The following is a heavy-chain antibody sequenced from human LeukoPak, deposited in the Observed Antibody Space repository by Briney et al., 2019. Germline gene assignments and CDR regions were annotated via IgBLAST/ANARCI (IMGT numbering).Heavy chain of an antibody. CDR3: ARDPGITMVRGVITFQH. Sequence: SVKVSCKASGGTFSSYAISWVRQAPGQGLEWMGRIIPILGIANYAQKFQGRVTITADKSTSTAYMELSSLRSEDTAVYYCARDPGITMVRGVITFQHWGQGTLVTVSS. D-gene: IGHD3-10*01. CDR1: GGTFSSYA. V-gene: IGHV1-69*04. J-gene: IGHJ1*01. CDR2: IIPILGIA.